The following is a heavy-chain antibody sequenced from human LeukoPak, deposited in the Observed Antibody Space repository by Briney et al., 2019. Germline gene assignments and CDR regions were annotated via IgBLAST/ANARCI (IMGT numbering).Heavy chain of an antibody. CDR2: ITGSGDTT. D-gene: IGHD3-9*01. J-gene: IGHJ4*02. CDR1: GFIFRNYA. Sequence: GGSLRLSCAASGFIFRNYAMSWVRQAPGKGLEWVSAITGSGDTTYYADSVKGRFTISRDNSKNAPYVEMNTLRAEDTAVYYCVKWGDYDILTGYYVPDFWGQGTLVTVSS. V-gene: IGHV3-23*01. CDR3: VKWGDYDILTGYYVPDF.